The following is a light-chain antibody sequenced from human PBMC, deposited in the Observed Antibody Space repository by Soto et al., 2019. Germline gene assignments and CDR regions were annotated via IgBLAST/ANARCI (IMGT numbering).Light chain of an antibody. CDR3: SSYTSSSTLVL. J-gene: IGLJ2*01. V-gene: IGLV2-14*01. CDR2: DVS. CDR1: SSDVGGYNY. Sequence: QSALNQPASVSGSPGQSITISCTGTSSDVGGYNYVSWYQQHPGKAPKVMIYDVSNRPSGVSNRFSGSKSGNTASLTISGLQAEDEADYYCSSYTSSSTLVLFGGGTKLTVL.